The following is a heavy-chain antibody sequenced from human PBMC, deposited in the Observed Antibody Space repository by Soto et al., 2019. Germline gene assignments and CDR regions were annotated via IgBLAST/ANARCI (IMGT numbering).Heavy chain of an antibody. CDR1: GYTFTGYY. V-gene: IGHV1-2*02. J-gene: IGHJ4*02. Sequence: ASVQVSCKASGYTFTGYYMHWVRQAPGQGLEWMGWINPNSGGTNYAQKFQGRVTMTRDTSISTAYMELSRLRSDDTAVYYCARDRGYSNYRFYFDYWGQGTLVTVSS. CDR3: ARDRGYSNYRFYFDY. D-gene: IGHD4-4*01. CDR2: INPNSGGT.